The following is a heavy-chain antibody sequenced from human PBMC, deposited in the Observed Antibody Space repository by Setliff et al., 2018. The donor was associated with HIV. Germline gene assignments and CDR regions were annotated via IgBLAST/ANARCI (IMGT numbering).Heavy chain of an antibody. Sequence: SETLSLTCTVSGGSISTRSYYWDWIRQPPGKGLEWIGTIDYSGSTYYNPSLKSRVTISVDTSKNQFSLRLKSVTAADTAVYYCARHDYYDSGGFYTLYHFDYWGPGTLVTVSS. CDR1: GGSISTRSYY. D-gene: IGHD3-22*01. V-gene: IGHV4-39*01. J-gene: IGHJ4*02. CDR3: ARHDYYDSGGFYTLYHFDY. CDR2: IDYSGST.